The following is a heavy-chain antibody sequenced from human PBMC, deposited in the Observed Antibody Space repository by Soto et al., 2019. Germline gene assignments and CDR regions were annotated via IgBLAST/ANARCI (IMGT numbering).Heavy chain of an antibody. CDR1: EFTFSSYA. J-gene: IGHJ6*02. CDR3: AKNQSTNSRSYHALDV. V-gene: IGHV3-30*18. D-gene: IGHD2-8*01. Sequence: QVQPVESGGGVVQPGESLRLSCAASEFTFSSYAMQWVRQAPGKGLEWVAVVSNDGSNKYYADSVKGRFTISRDNSKNTLNLQMTSLRAEDTAVYYCAKNQSTNSRSYHALDVWGQGTTVTVSS. CDR2: VSNDGSNK.